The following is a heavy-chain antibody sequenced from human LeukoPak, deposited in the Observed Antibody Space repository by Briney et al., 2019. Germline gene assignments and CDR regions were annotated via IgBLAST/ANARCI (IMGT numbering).Heavy chain of an antibody. Sequence: SETLSLTCTVSGGSISSSSYYWGWIRQPPGKGLEWIGSIYYSGSTYYNPSLKSRVTISVDTSKNQFSLKLSSVTAADTAVYYCARGGYRAVAGTFDYWGQGTLVTVSS. CDR1: GGSISSSSYY. D-gene: IGHD6-19*01. V-gene: IGHV4-39*07. J-gene: IGHJ4*02. CDR2: IYYSGST. CDR3: ARGGYRAVAGTFDY.